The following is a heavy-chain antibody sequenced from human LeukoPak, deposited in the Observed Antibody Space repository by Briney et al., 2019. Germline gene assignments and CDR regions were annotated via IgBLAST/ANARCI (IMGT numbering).Heavy chain of an antibody. V-gene: IGHV1-69*04. D-gene: IGHD2-2*01. Sequence: SVKVSCKASGGTFSSYTISWVRQAPGQGLEWMGRIIPILGIANYAQKFQGRVTITADRSTSTAYMELSSLRSEDTAVYYCARDQRYQLLWFDPWGQGTLVTVSS. CDR2: IIPILGIA. CDR3: ARDQRYQLLWFDP. CDR1: GGTFSSYT. J-gene: IGHJ5*02.